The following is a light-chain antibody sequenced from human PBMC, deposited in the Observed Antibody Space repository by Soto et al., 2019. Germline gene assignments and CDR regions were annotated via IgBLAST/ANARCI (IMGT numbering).Light chain of an antibody. CDR3: SSFTDTNTPFV. J-gene: IGLJ1*01. V-gene: IGLV2-14*01. CDR1: RSDVGGYSY. CDR2: EVN. Sequence: QSVLPQPASVSGSPGQSITISCTGTRSDVGGYSYVSWYQQHPGKAPKLIIYEVNKRPSGVSDRFSGSKSGDTASLTISGLQPEDEADYSCSSFTDTNTPFVFGSGTKVTVL.